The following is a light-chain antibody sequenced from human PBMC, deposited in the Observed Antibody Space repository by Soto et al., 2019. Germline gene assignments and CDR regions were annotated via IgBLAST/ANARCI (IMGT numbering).Light chain of an antibody. V-gene: IGKV1-5*01. CDR3: QQYTNYPWT. Sequence: DIQMTQSPPTLSASVGDRVTITCRASQSISSWLAWYQQRPGKAPNLLIYDVSSLESGVPSRLSGSGSGTEFTLTISSLQPDDFATYDSQQYTNYPWTFGQGTKVEIK. J-gene: IGKJ1*01. CDR1: QSISSW. CDR2: DVS.